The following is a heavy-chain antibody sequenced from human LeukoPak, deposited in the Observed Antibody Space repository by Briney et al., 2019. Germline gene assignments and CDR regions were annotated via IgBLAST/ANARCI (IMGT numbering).Heavy chain of an antibody. CDR3: ATTGIYCGGDCYSGHRDY. D-gene: IGHD2-21*02. V-gene: IGHV3-30*02. CDR2: IRNDGTNK. Sequence: GGSLRLSCAASGFTFSSYGIHWVRQAPGKGLEWVAFIRNDGTNKYYADSVRGRFTISRDNSRNTVYLQMNSLRAEDTAVYYCATTGIYCGGDCYSGHRDYWGQGTLVTVSS. CDR1: GFTFSSYG. J-gene: IGHJ4*02.